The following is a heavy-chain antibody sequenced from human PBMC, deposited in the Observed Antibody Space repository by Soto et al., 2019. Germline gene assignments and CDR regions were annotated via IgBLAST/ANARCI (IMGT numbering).Heavy chain of an antibody. CDR1: GYTFTSYY. Sequence: GASVKVSCKASGYTFTSYYMHWVRQAPGQGLEWMGIINPSGGSTSYAQKFQGRVTMTRDTSTSTVYMELSSLRSEDTAVYYCARSEDIVAPSQNLDYWGQGTLVTVSS. D-gene: IGHD5-12*01. CDR2: INPSGGST. J-gene: IGHJ4*02. CDR3: ARSEDIVAPSQNLDY. V-gene: IGHV1-46*03.